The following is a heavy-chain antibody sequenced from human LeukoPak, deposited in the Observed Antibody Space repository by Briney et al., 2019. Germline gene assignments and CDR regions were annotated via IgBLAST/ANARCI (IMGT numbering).Heavy chain of an antibody. CDR3: TRDSSRLLWFGELNAPFDY. J-gene: IGHJ4*02. CDR1: GFTFGDYA. V-gene: IGHV3-49*04. D-gene: IGHD3-10*01. Sequence: GGSLRLSCTASGFTFGDYAMSWVRQAPGKGLEWVGFIRSKAYGGTTEYAASVKGRFTISRDDSKSIAYLQMNSLKTEDTAVYYCTRDSSRLLWFGELNAPFDYWGQGTLVTVSS. CDR2: IRSKAYGGTT.